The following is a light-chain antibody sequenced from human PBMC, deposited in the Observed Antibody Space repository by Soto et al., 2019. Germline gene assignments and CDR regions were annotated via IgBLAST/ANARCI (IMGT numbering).Light chain of an antibody. CDR1: QSITTY. Sequence: DIQMTQSPSTLSASVGDRVTITCRASQSITTYLAWYQQKPGKAPKLLIYKASSLESGVPSRLSGSGSGTEFTLTLSSLQPDDFVTYYCQQYDSYPYTFGQGTKLEIK. J-gene: IGKJ2*01. CDR3: QQYDSYPYT. V-gene: IGKV1-5*03. CDR2: KAS.